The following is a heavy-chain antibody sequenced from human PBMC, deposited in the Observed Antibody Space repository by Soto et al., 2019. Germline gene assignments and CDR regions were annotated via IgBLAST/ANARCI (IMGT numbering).Heavy chain of an antibody. CDR1: GFTFSMSA. CDR2: TGLNGRTT. CDR3: ATVHSTSRSFDY. D-gene: IGHD6-6*01. J-gene: IGHJ4*02. Sequence: GGSLRLSCAASGFTFSMSAMSWVRQAPGKGLEWVSTTGLNGRTTYYADSVKGRFTVSKDNSKNTLDLQMNSLRAEDTAVYYCATVHSTSRSFDYWGQGTLVTVSS. V-gene: IGHV3-23*01.